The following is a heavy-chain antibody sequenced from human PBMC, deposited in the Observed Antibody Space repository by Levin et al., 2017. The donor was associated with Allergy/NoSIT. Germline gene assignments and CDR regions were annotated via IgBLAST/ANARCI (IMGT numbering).Heavy chain of an antibody. CDR1: GFTFTTYA. J-gene: IGHJ1*01. V-gene: IGHV3-64*04. D-gene: IGHD3-22*01. CDR2: ISTDGRGT. Sequence: LGESLKISCSASGFTFTTYAMHWVRQAPGKGLEYVSAISTDGRGTYYADSVKGRFTISRDNSKNTLYLQMNSLRAEDTAVYYCADSYYYDSSGPTEYFQHWGQGTLVTVSS. CDR3: ADSYYYDSSGPTEYFQH.